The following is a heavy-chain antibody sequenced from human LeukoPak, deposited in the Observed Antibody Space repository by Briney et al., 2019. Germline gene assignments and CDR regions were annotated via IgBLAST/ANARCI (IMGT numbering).Heavy chain of an antibody. CDR1: GFTFSSYG. J-gene: IGHJ1*01. Sequence: PGGSLRLSCAASGFTFSSYGMTWVRQAPGKGLEWVSYISSSSSTIYYADSVKGRFTISRDNSNNTLFLHLNSLRGEDTAVYYCTRNSGWYGLSWGQGTLVTVSS. CDR2: ISSSSSTI. D-gene: IGHD6-19*01. V-gene: IGHV3-48*01. CDR3: TRNSGWYGLS.